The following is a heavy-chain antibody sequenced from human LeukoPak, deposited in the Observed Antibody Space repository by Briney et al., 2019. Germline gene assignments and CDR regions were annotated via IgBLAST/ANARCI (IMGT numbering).Heavy chain of an antibody. CDR1: GFIFTNYF. D-gene: IGHD3-22*01. J-gene: IGHJ4*02. V-gene: IGHV4-59*01. Sequence: GSLRLSCAASGFIFTNYFMSWIRQPPGKGLEWIGHVYHSGSTNYNPSLKSRVTISVDTSKNQFSLKLSSVTAADTAVYYCARAGNYYYSSGYYSHFDYWGQGTLVTVSS. CDR2: VYHSGST. CDR3: ARAGNYYYSSGYYSHFDY.